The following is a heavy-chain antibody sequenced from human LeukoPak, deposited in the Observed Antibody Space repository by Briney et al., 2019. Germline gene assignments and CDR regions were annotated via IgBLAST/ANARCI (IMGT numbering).Heavy chain of an antibody. V-gene: IGHV1-46*01. CDR1: GYTFTSYH. J-gene: IGHJ4*02. CDR3: ARDYVDDIPMIKDY. D-gene: IGHD2-8*01. Sequence: ASVKVSCKASGYTFTSYHMHWVRQAPGQGLQWMGLINLSGGSTTYAQRFQGRVTLTRDTSTSTVYMELSSLRSEDTAVYYCARDYVDDIPMIKDYWGQGTLVTVSS. CDR2: INLSGGST.